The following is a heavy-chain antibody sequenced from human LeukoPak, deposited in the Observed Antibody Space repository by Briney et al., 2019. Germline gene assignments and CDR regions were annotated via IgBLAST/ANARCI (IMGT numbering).Heavy chain of an antibody. J-gene: IGHJ4*02. CDR1: GYSFYTYW. CDR2: IYPADSET. V-gene: IGHV5-51*01. D-gene: IGHD3-10*01. Sequence: GESLKISCKGSGYSFYTYWIAWRRQMPGKGLEWRGIIYPADSETRYSPSFQGQVTISDDKSIDPAYLQWRSLKASDTGMYYCVRQSLGEFKYWGQGTLVTVSS. CDR3: VRQSLGEFKY.